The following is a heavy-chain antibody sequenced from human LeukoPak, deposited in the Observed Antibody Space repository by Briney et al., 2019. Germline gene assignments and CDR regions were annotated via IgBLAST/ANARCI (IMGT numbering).Heavy chain of an antibody. D-gene: IGHD1-1*01. CDR1: GGSFSGYY. J-gene: IGHJ4*02. CDR2: INHSGST. Sequence: SETLSLTCAVYGGSFSGYYWSWIRQPPGKGLEWIGEINHSGSTNYNPSLKSRVAISVDTSKNQFSLKLSSVTAADTAVYYCARHQGTFDYWGQGTLVTVSS. CDR3: ARHQGTFDY. V-gene: IGHV4-34*01.